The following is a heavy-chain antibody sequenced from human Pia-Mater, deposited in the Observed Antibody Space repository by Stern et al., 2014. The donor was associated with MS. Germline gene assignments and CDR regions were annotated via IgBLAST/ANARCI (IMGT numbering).Heavy chain of an antibody. Sequence: VQLEESGGGLVQPGGSLTLSCVASGYTFSGSSMDWVRQASGKGLEWVGRIRSKGNNYATSYAVSMRGRFTISRDDSKNTAYLQMNSLKTEDTAVYYCARLPCPWGQGTLVTVSS. CDR1: GYTFSGSS. J-gene: IGHJ4*02. CDR3: ARLPCP. D-gene: IGHD5/OR15-5a*01. V-gene: IGHV3-73*02. CDR2: IRSKGNNYAT.